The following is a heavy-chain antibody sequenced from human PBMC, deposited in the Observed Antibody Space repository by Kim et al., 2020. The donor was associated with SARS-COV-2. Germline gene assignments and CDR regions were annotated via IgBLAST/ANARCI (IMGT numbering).Heavy chain of an antibody. D-gene: IGHD6-6*01. CDR1: GGSFSGYY. CDR3: ARGRGFAAARHFDY. J-gene: IGHJ4*02. CDR2: INHSGST. V-gene: IGHV4-34*01. Sequence: SETLSRTCAVYGGSFSGYYWSWIRQPPGKGLEWIGEINHSGSTNYNPSLKSRVTISVDTSKNQSSLKLSSVTAADTAVYYCARGRGFAAARHFDYWGQGT.